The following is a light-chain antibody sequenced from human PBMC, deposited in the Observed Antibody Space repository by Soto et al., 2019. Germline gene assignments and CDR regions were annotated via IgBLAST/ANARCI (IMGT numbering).Light chain of an antibody. J-gene: IGKJ1*01. CDR2: GAS. CDR3: QQYGSPWWT. V-gene: IGKV3-20*01. CDR1: QSVSSSY. Sequence: ETVLTQSPGTLSLSPGERATLSCRASQSVSSSYLAWYQQKPGQAPRLLIYGASSRATGIPDRFSGSGSGTDFTLTISRLEPEDFAVYYCQQYGSPWWTFGQGTKVEIK.